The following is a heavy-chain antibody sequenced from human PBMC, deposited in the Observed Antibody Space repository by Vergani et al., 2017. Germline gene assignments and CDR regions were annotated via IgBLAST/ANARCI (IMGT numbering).Heavy chain of an antibody. CDR2: IFYSGTT. CDR1: GDSISSNNC. Sequence: QVQLQESGPGLVKPPGTLSLTCAVSGDSISSNNCWTWVRQPPGKGLEWIGYIFYSGTTYDNPSLRSRLTISVDTSQNQFSLKLRSVTAADTAVYYCARVDTQVPATSHFYYMDVWGKGP. J-gene: IGHJ6*03. V-gene: IGHV4-4*03. CDR3: ARVDTQVPATSHFYYMDV. D-gene: IGHD6-25*01.